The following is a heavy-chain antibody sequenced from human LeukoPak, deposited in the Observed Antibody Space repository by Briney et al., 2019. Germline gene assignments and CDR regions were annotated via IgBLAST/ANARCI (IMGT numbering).Heavy chain of an antibody. Sequence: PGGSLRLSCAASRFTFSSYGMHWVRQAPGKGLEWVAFIRNDANDKYYADSVKGRFTISRDNSKNTLYLQMNSLRAEDTAVYYCATGAGVYYYYYMDVWGKGTTVTVSS. CDR2: IRNDANDK. V-gene: IGHV3-30*02. J-gene: IGHJ6*03. CDR3: ATGAGVYYYYYMDV. D-gene: IGHD1-26*01. CDR1: RFTFSSYG.